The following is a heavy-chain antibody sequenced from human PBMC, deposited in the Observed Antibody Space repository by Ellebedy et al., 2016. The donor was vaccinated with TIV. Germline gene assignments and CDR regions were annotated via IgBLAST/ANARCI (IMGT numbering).Heavy chain of an antibody. CDR1: GYTFSNFG. D-gene: IGHD2-15*01. J-gene: IGHJ3*02. CDR2: ISTYSGNT. V-gene: IGHV1-18*01. Sequence: ASVKVSCXASGYTFSNFGISWVRQAPGQGREWMGWISTYSGNTDYAQRLQGRGAMTTDTSTSTAYMELRSLRSDATALYYCARDSGRVAASDAFDIWGQGTMVTVSS. CDR3: ARDSGRVAASDAFDI.